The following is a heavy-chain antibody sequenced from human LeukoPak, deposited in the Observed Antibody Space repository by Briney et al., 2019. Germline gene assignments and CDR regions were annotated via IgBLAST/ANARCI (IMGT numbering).Heavy chain of an antibody. J-gene: IGHJ4*02. CDR1: GFTFSSYA. CDR2: ISYDGSNK. D-gene: IGHD6-19*01. Sequence: GRSLRLSCAASGFTFSSYAMHWVRQAPGKGLEWVAVISYDGSNKYYADSVKGRFTISRDNSKNTLYLQMNSLRAEDTAVYYCAKTTYSSGWYIDYWGQGTLVTVSS. V-gene: IGHV3-30*18. CDR3: AKTTYSSGWYIDY.